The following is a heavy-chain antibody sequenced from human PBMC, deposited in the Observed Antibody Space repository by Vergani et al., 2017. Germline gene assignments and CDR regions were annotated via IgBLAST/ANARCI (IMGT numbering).Heavy chain of an antibody. V-gene: IGHV4-39*01. Sequence: QLQLQESGPGLVKPSETLCLTCTVPGGSISRSSYYWGWIRQPPGKGLEWIGGIYYSGSTYYNPTLKSRVTISVDTSKNQFSLKLSSVTAADTAVYYCAXELRHYYYYYFMDVWGKGTTVTVSS. CDR3: AXELRHYYYYYFMDV. D-gene: IGHD4-23*01. CDR2: IYYSGST. J-gene: IGHJ6*03. CDR1: GGSISRSSYY.